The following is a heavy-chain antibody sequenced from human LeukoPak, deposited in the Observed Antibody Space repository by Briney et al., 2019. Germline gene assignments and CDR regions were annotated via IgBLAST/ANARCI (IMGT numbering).Heavy chain of an antibody. J-gene: IGHJ4*02. D-gene: IGHD5-24*01. CDR1: GGSISSSSYY. CDR2: ISYSGST. CDR3: ARQDSEGRWPNDY. Sequence: SETLSLTCAVSGGSISSSSYYWGWIRQPPGKGLEWIGSISYSGSTYYNPSLKSRVTISVDTSENQFSLKLTSVTATDTAMYYCARQDSEGRWPNDYWGQGTLVTVSS. V-gene: IGHV4-39*01.